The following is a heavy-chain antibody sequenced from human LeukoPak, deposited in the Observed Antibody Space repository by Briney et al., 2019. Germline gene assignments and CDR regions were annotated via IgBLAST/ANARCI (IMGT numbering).Heavy chain of an antibody. J-gene: IGHJ4*02. Sequence: GGSLRLSCAASGFTFDDYAMHWVRQAPGKGLEWVSGISWNSGSIGYADSVKGRFTISRDNAKNSLYLQMNSLRAEDMALYYCAKAYSSSSRGGIDYWGQGTLVTVSS. CDR2: ISWNSGSI. CDR1: GFTFDDYA. V-gene: IGHV3-9*03. CDR3: AKAYSSSSRGGIDY. D-gene: IGHD6-6*01.